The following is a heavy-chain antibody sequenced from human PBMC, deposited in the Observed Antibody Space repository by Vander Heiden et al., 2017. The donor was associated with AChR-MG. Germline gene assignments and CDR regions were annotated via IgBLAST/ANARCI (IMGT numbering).Heavy chain of an antibody. CDR2: IIPILGIA. J-gene: IGHJ5*02. Sequence: QVQLVQSGAEVKKPGSSVKVSCKSSGGTFSSYTITWVRQAPGQGLEWLGRIIPILGIANYAQKFQGRVTITADKSTSTAYMELSSLRSEDTAVYYCARNPHCSSTSCYNWFDPWGQGTLVTVSS. V-gene: IGHV1-69*02. D-gene: IGHD2-2*01. CDR1: GGTFSSYT. CDR3: ARNPHCSSTSCYNWFDP.